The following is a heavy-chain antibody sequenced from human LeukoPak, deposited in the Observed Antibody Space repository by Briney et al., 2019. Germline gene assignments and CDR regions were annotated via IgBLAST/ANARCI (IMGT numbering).Heavy chain of an antibody. CDR2: IWYDGSKK. Sequence: GGSLRVSCVASGFDFSDYGMHWIRQAPGKGMEWLAVIWYDGSKKYYADSVTGRFTISRDDSKNTLYLHMSSLRDDDTAVYYCASAYSAGWFSYWGQGTPVIVSS. V-gene: IGHV3-33*01. CDR3: ASAYSAGWFSY. J-gene: IGHJ4*02. D-gene: IGHD6-13*01. CDR1: GFDFSDYG.